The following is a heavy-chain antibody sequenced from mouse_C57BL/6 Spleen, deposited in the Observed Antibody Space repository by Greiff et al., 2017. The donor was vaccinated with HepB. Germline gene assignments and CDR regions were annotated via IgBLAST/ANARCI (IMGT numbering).Heavy chain of an antibody. J-gene: IGHJ2*01. CDR1: GYTFTSYW. Sequence: VQLQQPGAELVKPGASVKLSCKASGYTFTSYWMHWVKQRPGQGLEWIGMIHPNSGSTNYNEKFKSKATLTVDKSSSTAYMQLSSLTSEDSAVYYCARGGVVTTWYFDYWGQGTTLTVSS. CDR2: IHPNSGST. D-gene: IGHD2-1*01. V-gene: IGHV1-64*01. CDR3: ARGGVVTTWYFDY.